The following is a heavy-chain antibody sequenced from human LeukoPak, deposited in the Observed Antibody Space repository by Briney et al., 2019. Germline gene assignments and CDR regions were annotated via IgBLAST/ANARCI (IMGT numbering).Heavy chain of an antibody. CDR2: IDSDGSSI. D-gene: IGHD2-2*01. V-gene: IGHV3-74*01. J-gene: IGHJ5*02. Sequence: GGSLRLSCAASGFTFSRYWKHWVRQAPGTGLVCVSRIDSDGSSIDYADSVKGRFTISRDNAKNTLYLQMNSLRADDTAVYYCSRGDCTSTTCHNWFDPWGQGTLVTVSS. CDR3: SRGDCTSTTCHNWFDP. CDR1: GFTFSRYW.